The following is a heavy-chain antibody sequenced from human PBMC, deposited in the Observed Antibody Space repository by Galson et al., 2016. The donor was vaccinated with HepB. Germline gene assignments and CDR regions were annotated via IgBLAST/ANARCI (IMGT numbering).Heavy chain of an antibody. V-gene: IGHV3-74*01. CDR2: LNPDGSTT. J-gene: IGHJ4*02. CDR1: GFSFSSFW. D-gene: IGHD5-24*01. Sequence: SLRLSCAASGFSFSSFWMYWVRQAPGKGLVWVSRLNPDGSTTTYADSVKGRFTISRDNARNTLYLQMNSLRVEDTAVYYCAVFAVGHWGQGTLVTVSTTSAGYRDGLFTVTGDNTGNTLDRELASYGVGGTAVYYWSVFAVRRWGQGTLVTVSS. CDR3: AVFAVGHWGQGTLVTVSTTSAGYRDGLFTVTGDNTGNTLDRELASYGVGGTAVYYWSVFAVRR.